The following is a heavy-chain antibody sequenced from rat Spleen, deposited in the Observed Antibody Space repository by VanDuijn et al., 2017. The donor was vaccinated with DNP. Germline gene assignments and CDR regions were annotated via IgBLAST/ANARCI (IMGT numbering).Heavy chain of an antibody. CDR3: ARWVRYFDY. CDR1: GFTFSNYG. Sequence: EVQLVESGGGLVQPGRSLKLSCAASGFTFSNYGMAWVRQAPTKGLEWVATISYDGSSTWYRDSVKGRFTISRDNAKSTLYLQMDSLRSEVTATYYCARWVRYFDYWGQGVMVTVSS. J-gene: IGHJ2*01. V-gene: IGHV5-29*01. CDR2: ISYDGSST. D-gene: IGHD1-1*01.